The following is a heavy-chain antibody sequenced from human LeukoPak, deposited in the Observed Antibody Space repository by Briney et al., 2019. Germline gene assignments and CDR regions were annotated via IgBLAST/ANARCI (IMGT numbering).Heavy chain of an antibody. Sequence: GGSLRLSCAPSGFTFSSSLLHWVGQAPGKGLMWVSRINRDGSSTTYADSVKGRFTISRDNAKNTLYLQMNSLRAEDTDVYYCVEEGGTVDYWGQGTLVTVSS. CDR3: VEEGGTVDY. V-gene: IGHV3-74*01. J-gene: IGHJ4*02. D-gene: IGHD1-26*01. CDR1: GFTFSSSL. CDR2: INRDGSST.